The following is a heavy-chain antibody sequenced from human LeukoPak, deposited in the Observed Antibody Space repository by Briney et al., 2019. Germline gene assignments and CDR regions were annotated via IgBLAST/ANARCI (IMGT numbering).Heavy chain of an antibody. Sequence: SSETLSLTCSVSGYSFTSGHYWGWIRQPPGKGLEWIANIYHTGSAHYNPSLKSRVTISVDTSKNQFSLKLSSVTAADTAVYYCARYDTSLVPYFDSWGQGTLVTISS. V-gene: IGHV4-38-2*01. D-gene: IGHD5-18*01. CDR1: GYSFTSGHY. J-gene: IGHJ4*02. CDR2: IYHTGSA. CDR3: ARYDTSLVPYFDS.